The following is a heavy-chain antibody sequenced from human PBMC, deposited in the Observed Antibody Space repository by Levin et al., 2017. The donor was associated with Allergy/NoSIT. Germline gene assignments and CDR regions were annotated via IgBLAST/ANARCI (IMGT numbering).Heavy chain of an antibody. Sequence: HSGGSLRLSCAASGFTFSNYAMHWVRQAPGKGPEWVAVISYDGSGKYYADSVKGRFTISRDNSKNTLYLQVNSLKPEDTAVYYCAVQRSPGIVDATMGFDYWGQGTLVTVSS. CDR3: AVQRSPGIVDATMGFDY. V-gene: IGHV3-30-3*01. CDR2: ISYDGSGK. CDR1: GFTFSNYA. J-gene: IGHJ4*02. D-gene: IGHD1-26*01.